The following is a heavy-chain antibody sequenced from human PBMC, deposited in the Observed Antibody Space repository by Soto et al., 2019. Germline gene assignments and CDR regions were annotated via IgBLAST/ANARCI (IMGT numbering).Heavy chain of an antibody. D-gene: IGHD2-21*02. CDR2: INPSGGST. Sequence: GASVKVSCKASGYCFTSYYMHWVRQAPGQGLEWMGIINPSGGSTSYAQKFQGRVTMTRDTSTSTVYMELSSLRSEDTAVYYCARDPLAYCGGDCQNGMDVWGQGTTVTVSS. CDR1: GYCFTSYY. V-gene: IGHV1-46*01. CDR3: ARDPLAYCGGDCQNGMDV. J-gene: IGHJ6*02.